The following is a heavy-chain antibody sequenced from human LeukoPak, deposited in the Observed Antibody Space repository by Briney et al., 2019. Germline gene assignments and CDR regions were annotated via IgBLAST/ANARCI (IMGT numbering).Heavy chain of an antibody. D-gene: IGHD3-16*01. Sequence: SETLSLTCTVSGGSISSYYWSWIRQPPGKGLEWIGYIYTSGSTNYNPSLKSRVTISVDTSKNQFSLKLSSVTAADTAVYYCARHYLMSAYDKGDYFDYWGQGTLVTVSS. V-gene: IGHV4-4*09. CDR2: IYTSGST. J-gene: IGHJ4*02. CDR3: ARHYLMSAYDKGDYFDY. CDR1: GGSISSYY.